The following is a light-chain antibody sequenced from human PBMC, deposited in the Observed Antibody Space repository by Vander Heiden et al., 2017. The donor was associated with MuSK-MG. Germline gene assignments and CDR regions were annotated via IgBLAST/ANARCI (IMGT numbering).Light chain of an antibody. CDR3: SSYAGSNKVL. CDR2: AID. CDR1: SRDIGIYKY. Sequence: QSALTQPPSASGSPGQSVTISCTGTSRDIGIYKYVSWYQQHPGKAPKLMIYAIDKRPSGVPDRFSGSRSANTASLTVSGLQADDEADYFCSSYAGSNKVLFGGGTRLTVL. J-gene: IGLJ3*02. V-gene: IGLV2-8*01.